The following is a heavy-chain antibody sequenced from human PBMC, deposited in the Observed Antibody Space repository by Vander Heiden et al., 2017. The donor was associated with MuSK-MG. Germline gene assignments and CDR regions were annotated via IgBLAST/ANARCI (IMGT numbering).Heavy chain of an antibody. Sequence: QVQLQQSGPGLVKPSQTLSLTCAISGDSVSSNSAAWNWIRQSPSRGLEWLGRTFYNSEWNYDYAPSVKSRITINPDTSKNQFSLQLNSVTPDDTAVYYCARGLGSHVDWGQGTLVTVSS. D-gene: IGHD1-26*01. CDR1: GDSVSSNSAA. CDR2: TFYNSEWNY. J-gene: IGHJ4*02. V-gene: IGHV6-1*01. CDR3: ARGLGSHVD.